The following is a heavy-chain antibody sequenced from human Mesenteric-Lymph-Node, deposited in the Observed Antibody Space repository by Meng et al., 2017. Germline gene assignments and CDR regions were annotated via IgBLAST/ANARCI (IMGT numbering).Heavy chain of an antibody. V-gene: IGHV1-18*01. CDR2: ISAYNGNT. D-gene: IGHD6-19*01. CDR3: ARELGPPSIAVADFPDY. J-gene: IGHJ4*02. Sequence: ASVKVSCKASGYTFTSYGISWVRQAPGQGLEWMGWISAYNGNTNHAQKLQGRVTMTTDTSTSTAYMELKSLRSCDTAVYYCARELGPPSIAVADFPDYWGQGTLVTVSS. CDR1: GYTFTSYG.